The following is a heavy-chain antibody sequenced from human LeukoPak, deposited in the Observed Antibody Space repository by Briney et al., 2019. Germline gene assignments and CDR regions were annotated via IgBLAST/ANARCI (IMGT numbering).Heavy chain of an antibody. D-gene: IGHD5-18*01. Sequence: GASVNVSCKASGYTFTSYAMHWVRQAPGQRLEWMGWINAGNGNTKYSQKFQGRVIITRDTSASTAYMELSSLRSEDTAVYYCARADQGYSYGLPFDYWGQGTLVTVSS. CDR3: ARADQGYSYGLPFDY. J-gene: IGHJ4*02. V-gene: IGHV1-3*01. CDR1: GYTFTSYA. CDR2: INAGNGNT.